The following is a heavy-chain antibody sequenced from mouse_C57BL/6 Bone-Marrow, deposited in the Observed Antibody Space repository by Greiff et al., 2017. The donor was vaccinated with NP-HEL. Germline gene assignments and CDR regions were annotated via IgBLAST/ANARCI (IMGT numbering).Heavy chain of an antibody. CDR2: ISSGSSTI. V-gene: IGHV5-17*01. Sequence: DVRLVESGGGLVKPGGSLKLSCAASGFTFSDYGMHWVRQAPEKGLEWVAYISSGSSTIYYADTVKGRFTISRDNAKNTLFLQMTSLRSEDTAMYYCARILLFDYYAMDYWGQGTSVTVSS. CDR1: GFTFSDYG. CDR3: ARILLFDYYAMDY. J-gene: IGHJ4*01. D-gene: IGHD2-10*01.